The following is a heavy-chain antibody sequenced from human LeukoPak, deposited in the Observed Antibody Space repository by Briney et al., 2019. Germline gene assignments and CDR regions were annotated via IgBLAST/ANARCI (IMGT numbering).Heavy chain of an antibody. V-gene: IGHV3-15*01. CDR1: GFVFSKTW. CDR2: VKTDKEGGTT. J-gene: IGHJ4*02. Sequence: GGSLRLSCAAAGFVFSKTWMTWIRQAPGKGLEWIGRVKTDKEGGTTDYADSVKGRFTISRDNAKNSLYLQMNSLRAEDTAVYYCARDYGGYNDLGIDYWGQGTLVTVSS. CDR3: ARDYGGYNDLGIDY. D-gene: IGHD4-17*01.